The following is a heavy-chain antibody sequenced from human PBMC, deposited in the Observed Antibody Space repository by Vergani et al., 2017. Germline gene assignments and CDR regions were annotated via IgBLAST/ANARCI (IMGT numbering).Heavy chain of an antibody. CDR2: IYYSGST. V-gene: IGHV4-59*01. CDR1: GGSISSYY. D-gene: IGHD6-19*01. Sequence: QVQLQESGPGLVKPSETLSLTCSVSGGSISSYYWSWIRQPPGKGMEWIVYIYYSGSTNYNPSLQSRVTISVDTSKNQFSLKLSSVTAAYTAVYYCARRGSGWGLLFDRGGQGTLVTVSA. CDR3: ARRGSGWGLLFDR. J-gene: IGHJ5*02.